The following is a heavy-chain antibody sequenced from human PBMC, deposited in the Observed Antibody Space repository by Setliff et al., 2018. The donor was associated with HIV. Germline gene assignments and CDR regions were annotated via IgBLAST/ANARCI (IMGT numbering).Heavy chain of an antibody. D-gene: IGHD3-16*02. CDR2: ISASGNT. J-gene: IGHJ4*02. CDR1: GYFINSGYY. CDR3: ARRKSGSSYRFFNY. V-gene: IGHV4-38-2*02. Sequence: SETLSLTCIVSGYFINSGYYWGWGRQPPGKGLEWIGHISASGNTKYSPTLQSRVTLSVNPSNNQFSLNLTSVTAADTAVYYCARRKSGSSYRFFNYWGLGSLVTVSS.